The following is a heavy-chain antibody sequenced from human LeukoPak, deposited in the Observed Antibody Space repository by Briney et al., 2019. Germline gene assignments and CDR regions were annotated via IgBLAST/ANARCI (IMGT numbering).Heavy chain of an antibody. CDR2: IYYSGST. Sequence: SETLSLTCTVSGGSISSGDYYWSWIRQPPGKGLEWIGYIYYSGSTYYNPSLKSRVTISVDTSKNQFSLKLSSVTAADTAVYYCARVPGAYCGGDCTLFDYWGQGTLVTVSS. D-gene: IGHD2-21*02. CDR1: GGSISSGDYY. CDR3: ARVPGAYCGGDCTLFDY. J-gene: IGHJ4*02. V-gene: IGHV4-30-4*01.